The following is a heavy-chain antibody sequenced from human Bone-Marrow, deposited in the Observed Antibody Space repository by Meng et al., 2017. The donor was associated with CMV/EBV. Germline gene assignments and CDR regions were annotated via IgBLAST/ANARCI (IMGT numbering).Heavy chain of an antibody. V-gene: IGHV3-48*03. Sequence: GGSLRLSCAASGFTFSIYEMNWFRQAPGKGLEWVSYISSSGSTIYYADSVKGRFPISRDNAKNSLYLQMNSLRAEDTAVYYCAKYSAVGERLYYFDYWGQGTLVTVSS. CDR1: GFTFSIYE. CDR3: AKYSAVGERLYYFDY. D-gene: IGHD2-21*01. J-gene: IGHJ4*02. CDR2: ISSSGSTI.